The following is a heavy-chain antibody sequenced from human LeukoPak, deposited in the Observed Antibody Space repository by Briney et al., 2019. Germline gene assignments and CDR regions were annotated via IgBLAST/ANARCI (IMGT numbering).Heavy chain of an antibody. CDR1: GVSISSGDYY. D-gene: IGHD3-22*01. Sequence: PSETLSLTCTVSGVSISSGDYYWSWIRHPPGKGLEWMGYTYYSRSTYYNPSLKSRVTISVDTSKNQFSLKLSSVTAADTAVYYCARPYYYDSRIDPWGQGTRVIVSS. CDR3: ARPYYYDSRIDP. V-gene: IGHV4-30-4*01. J-gene: IGHJ5*02. CDR2: TYYSRST.